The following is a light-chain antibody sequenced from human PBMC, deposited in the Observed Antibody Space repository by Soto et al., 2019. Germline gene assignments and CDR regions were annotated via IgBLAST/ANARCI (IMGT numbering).Light chain of an antibody. CDR1: QSVSSSY. CDR2: VAS. V-gene: IGKV3-20*01. CDR3: QQYDSSPPYT. J-gene: IGKJ2*01. Sequence: EIVLTQSPGTLSLSPGERATLSCRASQSVSSSYLAWYQQKPGQAPRLLIYVASSRATGIPDRFSGSGSWTDFTITISSLAPEDFAVYYCQQYDSSPPYTFGRGTKLVIK.